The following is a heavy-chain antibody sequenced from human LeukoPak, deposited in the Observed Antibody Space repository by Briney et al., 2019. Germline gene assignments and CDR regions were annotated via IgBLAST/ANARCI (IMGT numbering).Heavy chain of an antibody. CDR3: ARELLGEGPDAFDV. J-gene: IGHJ3*01. CDR1: GFIFSNYA. CDR2: IWHDGATK. V-gene: IGHV3-33*01. Sequence: PGGSLGLSCKTSGFIFSNYAMHWVRQAPGKGLDWVAMIWHDGATKFYADSVKGRFTISRENSKDTLYLQMDSLRAEDTAVFYCARELLGEGPDAFDVWGQGTIVTVSS. D-gene: IGHD3-16*01.